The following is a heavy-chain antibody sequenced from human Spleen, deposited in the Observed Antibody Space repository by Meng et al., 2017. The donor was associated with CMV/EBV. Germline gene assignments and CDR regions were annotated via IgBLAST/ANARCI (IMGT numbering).Heavy chain of an antibody. CDR2: IRSRAYGGTT. V-gene: IGHV3-49*04. CDR1: GFTFSDYA. J-gene: IGHJ4*02. CDR3: TRDRRGAYCGGDCYSY. Sequence: GESLKISCTASGFTFSDYAISWVRQAPGKGLEWVGLIRSRAYGGTTEYAASVRGRFTVSRDDSKNIAYLQMNSLKTEDTAVYYCTRDRRGAYCGGDCYSYWGQGTLVTVSS. D-gene: IGHD2-21*01.